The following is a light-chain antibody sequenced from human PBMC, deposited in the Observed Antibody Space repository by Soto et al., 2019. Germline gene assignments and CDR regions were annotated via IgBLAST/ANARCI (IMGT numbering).Light chain of an antibody. CDR2: DVT. CDR3: LSYSSSTSPYV. V-gene: IGLV2-14*01. Sequence: QSVLTQPASVCGSPGQSITISCTGTSSDVGGYNFVSWYQQHPGKAPKLMIYDVTNRPSGVSNRFSGSKSGNTASLTISGLQAEDEADYYCLSYSSSTSPYVLGTGTKVTVL. J-gene: IGLJ1*01. CDR1: SSDVGGYNF.